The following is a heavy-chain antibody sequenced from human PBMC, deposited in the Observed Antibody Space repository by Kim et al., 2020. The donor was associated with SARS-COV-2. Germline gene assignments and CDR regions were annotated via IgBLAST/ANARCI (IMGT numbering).Heavy chain of an antibody. CDR1: GFTFSSYG. J-gene: IGHJ4*02. CDR3: AKDFYYYDSSGLFDY. CDR2: ISYDGSNK. Sequence: GGSLRLSCAASGFTFSSYGMHWVRQAPGKGLEWVAVISYDGSNKYYADSVKGRFTISRDNSKNTLYLQMNSLRAEDTAVYYCAKDFYYYDSSGLFDYWGQGTLVTVSS. D-gene: IGHD3-22*01. V-gene: IGHV3-30*18.